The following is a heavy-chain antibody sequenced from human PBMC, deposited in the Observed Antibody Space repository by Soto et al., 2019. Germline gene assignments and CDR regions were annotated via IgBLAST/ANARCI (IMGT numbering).Heavy chain of an antibody. CDR1: GNTFSNYY. J-gene: IGHJ4*02. Sequence: QVQLLQSGAEVKKPGASVKVSCKASGNTFSNYYIHCVRQAPGQGLEWMGTINPSGGHTTYAQKFVGRVTMTRDTSTSTLYMEVTSLRSEDTAVYYCARGGHVVVVTAAFDYWGQGTLVTVSS. V-gene: IGHV1-46*03. CDR3: ARGGHVVVVTAAFDY. D-gene: IGHD2-21*02. CDR2: INPSGGHT.